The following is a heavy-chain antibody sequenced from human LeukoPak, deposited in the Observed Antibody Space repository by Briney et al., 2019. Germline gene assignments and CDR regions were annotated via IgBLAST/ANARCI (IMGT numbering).Heavy chain of an antibody. CDR3: ARDISDAFDI. D-gene: IGHD3-9*01. CDR1: GFTFSDYW. V-gene: IGHV3-74*01. Sequence: PGGSLRLSCTGSGFTFSDYWMHWVRQAPGKGLVWVSCLNSDGSSTSYADSVKGRFTISRDNAKNTLYLQMNSLRAEDTAVYYCARDISDAFDIWGQGTMVTVSS. J-gene: IGHJ3*02. CDR2: LNSDGSST.